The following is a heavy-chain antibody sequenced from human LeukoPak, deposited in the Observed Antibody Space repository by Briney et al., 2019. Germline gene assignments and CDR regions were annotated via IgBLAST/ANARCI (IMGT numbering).Heavy chain of an antibody. CDR3: ARGSPGIAAAANIDY. D-gene: IGHD6-13*01. Sequence: GESLKISCKGSGYSFTSYWIGWVRQMPGKGLEWMGIIYPGDSDTRYGPSFQGQVTISADKSISTAYLQWSGLKASDTAMYYCARGSPGIAAAANIDYWGQGTLVTVSS. V-gene: IGHV5-51*01. J-gene: IGHJ4*02. CDR1: GYSFTSYW. CDR2: IYPGDSDT.